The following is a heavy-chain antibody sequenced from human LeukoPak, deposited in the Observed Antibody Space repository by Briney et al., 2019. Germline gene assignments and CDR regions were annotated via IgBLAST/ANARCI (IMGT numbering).Heavy chain of an antibody. D-gene: IGHD3-22*01. CDR3: ARSDYYDSSGRHYYFDY. J-gene: IGHJ4*02. CDR2: IYSGGST. V-gene: IGHV3-53*04. Sequence: PGGSLRLSCAASGFTVSSNYMSWVRQAPGKGLEWVSVIYSGGSTYYADSVKGRFTISRHNSKNTLYLQMNSLRAEDTAVYYCARSDYYDSSGRHYYFDYWGQGTLVTVSS. CDR1: GFTVSSNY.